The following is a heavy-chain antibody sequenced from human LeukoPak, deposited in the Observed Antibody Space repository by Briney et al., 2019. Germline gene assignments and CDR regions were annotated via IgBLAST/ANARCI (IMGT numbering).Heavy chain of an antibody. V-gene: IGHV3-30*04. CDR2: ISYDGSNK. CDR1: GFTFSSYA. CDR3: ARDQEYDILTGYPGPYYYYYGMDV. J-gene: IGHJ6*02. Sequence: GRSLRLSCAASGFTFSSYAMHSVRQAPGKGLEWVAVISYDGSNKYYADSVKGRFTISRDNSKNTLYLQMNSLRAEDTAVYYCARDQEYDILTGYPGPYYYYYGMDVWGQGTTVTVSS. D-gene: IGHD3-9*01.